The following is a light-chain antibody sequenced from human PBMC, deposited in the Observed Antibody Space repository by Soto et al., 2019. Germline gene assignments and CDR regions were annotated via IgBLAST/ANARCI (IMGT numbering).Light chain of an antibody. CDR2: GAF. Sequence: EMIVTQSRATLSLSPVERATLSCRASPSVTNYLAWYQQKPGQPPRLLIYGAFNRAAGIPARFSGSGSGTDFTLTISSLEPEDSAVYYCQQRNIWPPVTFGQGTRLEI. CDR3: QQRNIWPPVT. V-gene: IGKV3-11*01. J-gene: IGKJ5*01. CDR1: PSVTNY.